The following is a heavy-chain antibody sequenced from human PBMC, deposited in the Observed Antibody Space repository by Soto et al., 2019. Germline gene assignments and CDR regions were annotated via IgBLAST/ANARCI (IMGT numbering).Heavy chain of an antibody. J-gene: IGHJ6*02. D-gene: IGHD4-17*01. V-gene: IGHV4-30-4*02. CDR2: IYYIGGP. Sequence: SDIRSLTCSVSGDSVINGDYSWSWIRNPPGNGLEWIGYIYYIGGPYNNPYVQSRVTLSMNTSNNQVYLTLNYVTAAETAVNFCVNDPYQDYGDSYYYCALDAWGPGITVTVSS. CDR3: VNDPYQDYGDSYYYCALDA. CDR1: GDSVINGDYS.